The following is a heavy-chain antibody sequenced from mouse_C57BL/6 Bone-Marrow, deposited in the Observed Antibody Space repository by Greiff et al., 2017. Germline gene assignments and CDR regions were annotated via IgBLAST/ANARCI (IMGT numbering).Heavy chain of an antibody. Sequence: EVKLMESGEGLVKPGGSLKLSCAASGFTFSSYAMSWVRQTPEKRLEWVAYISSGGDYIYYADTVKGRFTISRDNARNTLYLQMSSLKSEDTAMYYCTREGFYYSNYLFAYWGQGTLVTVSA. J-gene: IGHJ3*01. V-gene: IGHV5-9-1*02. CDR2: ISSGGDYI. CDR1: GFTFSSYA. CDR3: TREGFYYSNYLFAY. D-gene: IGHD2-5*01.